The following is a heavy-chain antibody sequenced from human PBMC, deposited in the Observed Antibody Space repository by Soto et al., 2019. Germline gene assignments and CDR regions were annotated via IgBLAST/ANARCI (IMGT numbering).Heavy chain of an antibody. CDR3: ARRVGSCSGTSCNGWFDP. V-gene: IGHV4-39*01. Sequence: SETLSLTCSVSGDSISKTTSYWGWIRQPPGKGLEWIGTIYHSGSTYYNPSLMSRVTLSVDKSKNQFSPKLNSVTAADTAVYYCARRVGSCSGTSCNGWFDPWGQGTLVTVSS. CDR1: GDSISKTTSY. D-gene: IGHD2-2*01. J-gene: IGHJ5*02. CDR2: IYHSGST.